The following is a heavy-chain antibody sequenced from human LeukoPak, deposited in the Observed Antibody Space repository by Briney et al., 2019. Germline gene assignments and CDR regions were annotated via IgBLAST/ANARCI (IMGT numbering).Heavy chain of an antibody. CDR1: GFTFNSYA. CDR2: IRGSGGGT. Sequence: PGGSLRLSCAASGFTFNSYAMSWVRQAPGKGLEWVSAIRGSGGGTYYADSVKGRFTISRDNSKNTLYLQMNSLRADDTAVYYCAKAHCSSTSCSRADNWGQGTLVTVSS. V-gene: IGHV3-23*01. J-gene: IGHJ4*02. D-gene: IGHD2-2*01. CDR3: AKAHCSSTSCSRADN.